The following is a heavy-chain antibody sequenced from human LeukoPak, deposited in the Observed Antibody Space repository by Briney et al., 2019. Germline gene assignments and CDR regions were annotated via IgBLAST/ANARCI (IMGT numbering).Heavy chain of an antibody. CDR1: EFTFTNFW. J-gene: IGHJ4*02. V-gene: IGHV3-7*01. CDR2: TNRDGSEK. Sequence: GGSLRLSCAASEFTFTNFWMSWVRQAPGKGLEWVANTNRDGSEKYYVDSVKGRFTISRDNAKNSLYLQMNSLRAEDTAVYYCARNSSSWHLSRGGGADYWGQGTLVTVSS. D-gene: IGHD6-13*01. CDR3: ARNSSSWHLSRGGGADY.